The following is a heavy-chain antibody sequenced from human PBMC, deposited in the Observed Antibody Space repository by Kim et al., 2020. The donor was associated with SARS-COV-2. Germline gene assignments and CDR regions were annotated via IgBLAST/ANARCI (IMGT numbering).Heavy chain of an antibody. CDR1: GYSFTNYW. J-gene: IGHJ4*02. V-gene: IGHV5-51*01. CDR2: IYPGDSDT. Sequence: GESLKISCKGSGYSFTNYWIGWVRQMPGKGLEWMGMIYPGDSDTRYSPSFEGQVTISADKSISTVYLQWSSLKASDTAMYYCASGSMEMATIFFAYWGQGTLVTVSS. CDR3: ASGSMEMATIFFAY. D-gene: IGHD5-12*01.